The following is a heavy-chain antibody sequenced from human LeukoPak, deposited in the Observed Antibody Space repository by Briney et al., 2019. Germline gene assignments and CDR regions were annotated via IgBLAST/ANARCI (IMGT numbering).Heavy chain of an antibody. D-gene: IGHD6-13*01. V-gene: IGHV1-18*01. CDR3: ARAVTGHSSSWYNWFDP. Sequence: ASVKLSYKASGYTFSTYGISWVRQAPGQGLEWMGWISVYSGNANFAQNFQGRVTMTTDTSTSTAYMELRSLRSDDTAVYYCARAVTGHSSSWYNWFDPWGQGTLVTVSS. CDR2: ISVYSGNA. CDR1: GYTFSTYG. J-gene: IGHJ5*02.